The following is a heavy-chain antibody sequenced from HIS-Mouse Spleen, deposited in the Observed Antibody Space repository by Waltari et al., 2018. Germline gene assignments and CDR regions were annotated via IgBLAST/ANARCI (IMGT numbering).Heavy chain of an antibody. Sequence: EVQLVESGGGLIQPGGSLRRSCSAPGLTVRSNYMSWVVRAPGKGLEWVSFIYSGGSTYYADSVKGRFTISRDNSKNTLYLQMNSLRAEDTAVYYCARGGLAAAGWYFDLWGRGTLVTVSS. CDR2: IYSGGST. CDR3: ARGGLAAAGWYFDL. CDR1: GLTVRSNY. D-gene: IGHD6-13*01. J-gene: IGHJ2*01. V-gene: IGHV3-53*01.